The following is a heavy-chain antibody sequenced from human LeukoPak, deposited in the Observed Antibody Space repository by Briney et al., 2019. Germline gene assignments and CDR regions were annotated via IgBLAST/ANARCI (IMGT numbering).Heavy chain of an antibody. V-gene: IGHV1-18*01. D-gene: IGHD4-17*01. CDR3: ARGATATTVTSFNY. Sequence: ASVKVSCKASGYTFTSYGINWVRHAPGQGVEWMGWISVNNGNTNYAQKLQGRVTMTTDTSTSTAYMELRSMRSDDTAVYYCARGATATTVTSFNYWGQGTLVTVSS. CDR1: GYTFTSYG. CDR2: ISVNNGNT. J-gene: IGHJ4*02.